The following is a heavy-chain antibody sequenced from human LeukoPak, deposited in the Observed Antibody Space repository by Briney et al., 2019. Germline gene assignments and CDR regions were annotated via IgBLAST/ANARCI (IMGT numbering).Heavy chain of an antibody. CDR3: AKDRMATITGFDY. V-gene: IGHV3-33*06. CDR2: IWYDGSNK. D-gene: IGHD5-24*01. Sequence: GGSLRLSCAASGFTFSSYGMHWVRQAPGKGLEWVAVIWYDGSNKYYADSVKGRFTISRGNSKNTLYLQMNSLRAEDAAVYYCAKDRMATITGFDYWGQGTLVTVSS. J-gene: IGHJ4*02. CDR1: GFTFSSYG.